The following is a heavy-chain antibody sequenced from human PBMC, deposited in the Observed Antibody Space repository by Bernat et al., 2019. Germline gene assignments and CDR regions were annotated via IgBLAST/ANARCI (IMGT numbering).Heavy chain of an antibody. CDR3: ARSSYYYGSGGYWGFDY. Sequence: QVQLVESGGGVVQPGRSLRLSCAASGFTFSSYGMHWVRQAPGKGLEWVAVIWYDGSNKYYADSVKGRFTISRDNSKNTLYLQMNSLRAEDTAVYYCARSSYYYGSGGYWGFDYWSQGTLVTVSS. CDR2: IWYDGSNK. D-gene: IGHD3-10*01. V-gene: IGHV3-33*01. CDR1: GFTFSSYG. J-gene: IGHJ4*02.